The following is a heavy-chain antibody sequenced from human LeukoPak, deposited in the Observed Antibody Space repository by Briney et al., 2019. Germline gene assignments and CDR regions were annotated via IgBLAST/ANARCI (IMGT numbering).Heavy chain of an antibody. CDR2: IYYSGST. D-gene: IGHD5-18*01. CDR1: GGSISSYY. V-gene: IGHV4-59*08. CDR3: ARRDTAMAHYYYYGMDV. Sequence: SSETLSLTCTVSGGSISSYYWSWIRQPPGKGLEWIGYIYYSGSTNYSPSLKSRVTISVDTSKNQFSLKLSSVTAADTAVYYCARRDTAMAHYYYYGMDVWGQGTTVTVSS. J-gene: IGHJ6*02.